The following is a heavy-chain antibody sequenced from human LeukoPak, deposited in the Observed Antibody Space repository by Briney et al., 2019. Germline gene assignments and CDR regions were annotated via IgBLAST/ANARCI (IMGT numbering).Heavy chain of an antibody. Sequence: TSETLSLTCTVSGGSISSSSYYWGWIRQPPGKGLEWIGSIYYSGSTYYNPSLKSRVTISVDTSKNQFSLKLSSVTAADTAVYYCAIRRGYSGYDLIDYWGQGTLVTVSS. D-gene: IGHD5-12*01. CDR2: IYYSGST. CDR3: AIRRGYSGYDLIDY. J-gene: IGHJ4*02. V-gene: IGHV4-39*07. CDR1: GGSISSSSYY.